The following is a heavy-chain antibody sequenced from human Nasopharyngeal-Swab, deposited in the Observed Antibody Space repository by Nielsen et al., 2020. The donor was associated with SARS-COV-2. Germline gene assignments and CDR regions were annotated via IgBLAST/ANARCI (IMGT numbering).Heavy chain of an antibody. CDR3: ARVQLWLKAFDI. D-gene: IGHD5-18*01. Sequence: VKVSCKASGGTFSSYVISWVRQAPGQGLEWMGWINPNSGGTNYAQKFQGRVTMTRDTSISTAYMELSRLRSDDTAVYYCARVQLWLKAFDIWGQGTMVTVSS. CDR2: INPNSGGT. J-gene: IGHJ3*02. V-gene: IGHV1-2*02. CDR1: GGTFSSYV.